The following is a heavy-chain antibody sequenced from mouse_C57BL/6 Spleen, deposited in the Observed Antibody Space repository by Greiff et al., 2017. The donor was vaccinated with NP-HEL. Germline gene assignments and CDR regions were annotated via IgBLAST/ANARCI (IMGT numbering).Heavy chain of an antibody. J-gene: IGHJ4*01. CDR2: IYPGDGDT. V-gene: IGHV1-82*01. CDR3: ARCRYDYDAMDY. CDR1: GYAFSSSW. Sequence: QVQLKESGPELVKPGAPVKISCKASGYAFSSSWMNWVKQRPGKGLEWIGRIYPGDGDTNYNGKFKGKATLTADKSSSTAYMQLSSLTSEDSAVYFCARCRYDYDAMDYWGQGTSVTVSS.